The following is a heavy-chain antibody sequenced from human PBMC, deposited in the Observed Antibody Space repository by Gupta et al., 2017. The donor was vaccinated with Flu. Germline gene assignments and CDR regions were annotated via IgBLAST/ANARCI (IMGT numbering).Heavy chain of an antibody. V-gene: IGHV1-46*01. CDR1: GYTFTTYY. D-gene: IGHD2-15*01. J-gene: IGHJ4*02. CDR3: AREMHGGQWDY. CDR2: MYPGAGTS. Sequence: QVQLVQSGAEVKKPGASVKVSCKTSGYTFTTYYIHWVRQAPGQGLEYMGVMYPGAGTSGHAQKFRGRLTLTSDTSTGTVYMELNSLTSDDTALYYCAREMHGGQWDYCGQGTLITVSS.